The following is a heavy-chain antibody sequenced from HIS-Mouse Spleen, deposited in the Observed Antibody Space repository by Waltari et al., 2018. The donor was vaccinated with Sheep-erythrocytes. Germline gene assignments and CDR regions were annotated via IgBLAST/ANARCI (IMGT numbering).Heavy chain of an antibody. CDR3: ARCYDSSGYPDY. D-gene: IGHD3-22*01. J-gene: IGHJ4*02. CDR2: ISYDGSNK. Sequence: QVQLVESGGGVVQPGRSLRLSCAASGFTFSSYAMHWVRQAPGKGLEWVAVISYDGSNKYYADSVKGRFTISRDNSKNTLYLQMNSLRAEDTAVYYCARCYDSSGYPDYWGQGTLVTVSS. V-gene: IGHV3-30*04. CDR1: GFTFSSYA.